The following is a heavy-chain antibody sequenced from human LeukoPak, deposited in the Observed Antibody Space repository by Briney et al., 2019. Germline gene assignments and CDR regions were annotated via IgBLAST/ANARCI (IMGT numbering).Heavy chain of an antibody. CDR3: ARDTFGGVIVSYNWFDP. CDR2: IYYSGST. Sequence: SETLSLTCTVSGGSISSSSYYWGWIRQPPGKGLEWIGSIYYSGSTYYNPSLKSRVTISVDTSKNQFSLKLSSVTAADTAVYYCARDTFGGVIVSYNWFDPWGQGTLVTVSS. D-gene: IGHD3-16*02. V-gene: IGHV4-39*07. J-gene: IGHJ5*02. CDR1: GGSISSSSYY.